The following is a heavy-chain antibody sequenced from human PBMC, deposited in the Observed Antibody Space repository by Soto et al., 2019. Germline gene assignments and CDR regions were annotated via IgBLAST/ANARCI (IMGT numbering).Heavy chain of an antibody. J-gene: IGHJ4*02. CDR3: ATIRRGTGRFLEWCDN. D-gene: IGHD3-3*01. Sequence: QLQLQESGSGLVKPSQTLSLTCAVSGGSISSGGYSWSWIRQPPGKGLEWIGYIYHSGSTYYNPSLKGRVTIPVDRSKNQFSLKLSSVTAADTAVYYWATIRRGTGRFLEWCDNWGQGTLVTVSS. V-gene: IGHV4-30-2*01. CDR2: IYHSGST. CDR1: GGSISSGGYS.